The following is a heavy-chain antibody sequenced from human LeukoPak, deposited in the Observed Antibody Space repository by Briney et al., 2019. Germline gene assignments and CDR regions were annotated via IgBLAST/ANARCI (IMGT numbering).Heavy chain of an antibody. V-gene: IGHV3-21*01. CDR1: GFTFSSYS. CDR3: ARPYSSTTWDYYMDV. CDR2: ISSSSSYI. J-gene: IGHJ6*03. D-gene: IGHD6-13*01. Sequence: GGTLRLSCAASGFTFSSYSMNWVRQAPGKGLEWVSSISSSSSYIYYADSVKGRFTISRDNAKNSLYLQMNSLRAEDTAVYYCARPYSSTTWDYYMDVWGKGTTVTVSS.